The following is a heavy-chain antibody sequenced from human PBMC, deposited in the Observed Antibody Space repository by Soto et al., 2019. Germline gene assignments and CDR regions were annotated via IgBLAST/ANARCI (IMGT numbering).Heavy chain of an antibody. CDR2: INHSGST. CDR3: ARCTYYDILTAWSSHGAGYYGMDV. J-gene: IGHJ6*02. CDR1: GGSFSGYY. D-gene: IGHD3-9*01. V-gene: IGHV4-34*01. Sequence: SETLSLTCAVYGGSFSGYYWSWLRQPPGKGLEWIGEINHSGSTNYNPSLKSRVTISVDTSKNQFSLKLSSVTAADTAVYYCARCTYYDILTAWSSHGAGYYGMDVWGQGTTVTVS.